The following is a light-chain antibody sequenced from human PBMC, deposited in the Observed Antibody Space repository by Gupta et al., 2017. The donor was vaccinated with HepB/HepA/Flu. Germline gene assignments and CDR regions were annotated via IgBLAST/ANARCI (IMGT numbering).Light chain of an antibody. CDR1: SGEFGNYNY. J-gene: IGLJ1*01. V-gene: IGLV2-11*01. CDR3: CSYASKHFWV. CDR2: DVN. Sequence: QSALTQPRSVSGSPGQSVSISCTGTSGEFGNYNYVSWYQHHPGTAPILIIFDVNKRPSGVPDRFAASKSGNTASLTISGLQAEDDADYYCCSYASKHFWVFGTGTKLTVL.